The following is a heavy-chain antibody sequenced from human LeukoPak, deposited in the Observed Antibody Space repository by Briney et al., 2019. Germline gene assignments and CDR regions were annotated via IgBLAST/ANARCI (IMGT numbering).Heavy chain of an antibody. V-gene: IGHV1-69*05. CDR3: ARHPLNYGDLYFDY. J-gene: IGHJ4*02. CDR1: GGTFSSYA. Sequence: SVKVSCKASGGTFSSYAISWVRQAPGQGLEWMGGIIPIFGTANYAQKFQGRVTIITDESTSTAYMELSSLRSEDTAVYYCARHPLNYGDLYFDYWGQGTLVTVSS. D-gene: IGHD4-17*01. CDR2: IIPIFGTA.